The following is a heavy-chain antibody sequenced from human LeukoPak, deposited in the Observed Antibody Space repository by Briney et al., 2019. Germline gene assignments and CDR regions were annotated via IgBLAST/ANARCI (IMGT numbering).Heavy chain of an antibody. D-gene: IGHD3-10*01. CDR3: ARDGWFGDYNWFDP. CDR1: GFSFSSYS. Sequence: GGSLRLSCAASGFSFSSYSMNWVRQAPGKGLEWVSYISSASNTIYYADSVKGRFTISRDNAKNSLYLQMNSLRAEDTAMYYCARDGWFGDYNWFDPWGQGTLVTVSS. V-gene: IGHV3-48*01. J-gene: IGHJ5*02. CDR2: ISSASNTI.